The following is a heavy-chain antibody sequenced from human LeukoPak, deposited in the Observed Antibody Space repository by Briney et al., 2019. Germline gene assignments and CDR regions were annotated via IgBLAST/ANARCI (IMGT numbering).Heavy chain of an antibody. CDR3: ARNSQSPYYFFYMDV. CDR2: IYYSGST. V-gene: IGHV4-39*07. J-gene: IGHJ6*03. Sequence: SETLSLTCTVSSCSVSSSDYYWGWIRQPPGKGLGWIGSIYYSGSTYYSPSLKSRVTISVDTSKNQFSLKLSAVTAADTAVYYCARNSQSPYYFFYMDVWGKGTTVTVSS. CDR1: SCSVSSSDYY. D-gene: IGHD6-19*01.